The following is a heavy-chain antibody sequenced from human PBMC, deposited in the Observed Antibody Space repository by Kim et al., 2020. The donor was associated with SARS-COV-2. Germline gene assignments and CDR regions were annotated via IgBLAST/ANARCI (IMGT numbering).Heavy chain of an antibody. CDR3: ARAYDFWSGYFDY. J-gene: IGHJ4*02. V-gene: IGHV4-34*01. CDR2: INHSGST. Sequence: SETLSLTCAVYGGSFSGYYWSWIRQPPGKGLEWIGEINHSGSTNYNPSLKSRVTISVDTSKNQFSLKLSSVTAAATAVYYCARAYDFWSGYFDYWGQGTLVTVSS. CDR1: GGSFSGYY. D-gene: IGHD3-3*01.